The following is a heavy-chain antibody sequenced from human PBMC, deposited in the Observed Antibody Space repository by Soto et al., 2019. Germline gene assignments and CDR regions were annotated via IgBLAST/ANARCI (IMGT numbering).Heavy chain of an antibody. CDR3: AREEFTTRRDY. CDR1: GGSISSYN. D-gene: IGHD3-10*01. CDR2: IYYSGST. J-gene: IGHJ4*02. Sequence: SETLSLTCTVSGGSISSYNWSWIRQPPGKGLEWIGYIYYSGSTNYNPSLKSRVTISVDTSKNQFSLKLSSVTAADTAVYYCAREEFTTRRDYWGQGTLVTVSS. V-gene: IGHV4-59*12.